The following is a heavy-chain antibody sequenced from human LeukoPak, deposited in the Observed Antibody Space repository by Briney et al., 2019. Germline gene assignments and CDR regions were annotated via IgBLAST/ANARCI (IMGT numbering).Heavy chain of an antibody. V-gene: IGHV3-49*04. CDR3: TRGRWFGELLSGY. Sequence: GGSLRLSCTASGFTFGDYAMSWVRQAPGKGLEWVGFIRSKAYGGTTEYAASVKGRFTISRDDSKGIAYLQMNSLKTEDTAVYYCTRGRWFGELLSGYWGQGTLVTVSS. J-gene: IGHJ4*02. CDR1: GFTFGDYA. D-gene: IGHD3-10*01. CDR2: IRSKAYGGTT.